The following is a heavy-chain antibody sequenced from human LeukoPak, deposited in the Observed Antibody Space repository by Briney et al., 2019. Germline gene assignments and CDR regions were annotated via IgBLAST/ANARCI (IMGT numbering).Heavy chain of an antibody. D-gene: IGHD4-23*01. V-gene: IGHV4-34*01. J-gene: IGHJ4*02. CDR1: GGSFSGYY. CDR2: INHSGST. CDR3: ARGLDYGGNSGQAFDY. Sequence: SETMSLTCAVYGGSFSGYYWSWIRQPPGKGLEWIGEINHSGSTNYNPSLKSRVTISVDTTKNQFSLKLSSVTAADTAVYYCARGLDYGGNSGQAFDYWGQGTLVTVSS.